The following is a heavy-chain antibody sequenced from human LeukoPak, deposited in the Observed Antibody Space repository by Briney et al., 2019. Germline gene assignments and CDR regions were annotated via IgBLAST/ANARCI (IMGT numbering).Heavy chain of an antibody. V-gene: IGHV1-69*13. D-gene: IGHD6-13*01. CDR1: GGTFISYA. J-gene: IGHJ6*02. CDR3: ARGGFGSSWTHYYYYYGMDV. Sequence: SVKVSCKASGGTFISYAISWVRQAPGQGLEWMGGIIPIFGTANYAQKFQGRVTITADESTSTAYMELSSLRSEDTAVYYCARGGFGSSWTHYYYYYGMDVWGQGTTVTVSS. CDR2: IIPIFGTA.